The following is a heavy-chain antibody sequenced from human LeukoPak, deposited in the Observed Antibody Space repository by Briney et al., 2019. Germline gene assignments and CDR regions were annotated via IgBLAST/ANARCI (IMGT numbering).Heavy chain of an antibody. Sequence: ASVKVSCKASGYTFTGYSMHWVRQAPGQGLEWMGRINPNSGGTNYAQKFQGRVTMTRDTSISTAYMELSRLRSDDTAVYYCARIRQWLVSEGAFDIWGQGTMVTVSS. J-gene: IGHJ3*02. CDR3: ARIRQWLVSEGAFDI. V-gene: IGHV1-2*06. D-gene: IGHD6-19*01. CDR2: INPNSGGT. CDR1: GYTFTGYS.